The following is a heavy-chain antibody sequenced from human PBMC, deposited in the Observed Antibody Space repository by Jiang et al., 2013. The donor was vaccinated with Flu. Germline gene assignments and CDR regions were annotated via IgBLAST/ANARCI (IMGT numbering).Heavy chain of an antibody. V-gene: IGHV4-39*01. J-gene: IGHJ5*02. D-gene: IGHD3-10*01. CDR3: ARVDDVLLWGNWFDP. CDR1: GDSISSGPYC. Sequence: ELLKPSETLSLTCIVSGDSISSGPYCWGWIRQSPGKGLEWIGNICHSGSMYDNPSLKSRVTLSVDTSKNQFSLKVRSVTAADTAVYYCARVDDVLLWGNWFDPWGHGTLVTVSS. CDR2: ICHSGSM.